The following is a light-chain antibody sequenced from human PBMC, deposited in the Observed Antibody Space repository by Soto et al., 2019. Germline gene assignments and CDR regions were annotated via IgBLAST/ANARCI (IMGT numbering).Light chain of an antibody. CDR2: GAS. J-gene: IGKJ3*01. Sequence: EIVLTQSPGTLSLSPGERATLSCRASQSVSSSYLAWYQQKPGQAPRLLIYGASSRATGIPDRFSGSGSGTDFTLIISRLEPEDFAVYYCQQYGSSLFTFGPGTKVHIK. V-gene: IGKV3-20*01. CDR3: QQYGSSLFT. CDR1: QSVSSSY.